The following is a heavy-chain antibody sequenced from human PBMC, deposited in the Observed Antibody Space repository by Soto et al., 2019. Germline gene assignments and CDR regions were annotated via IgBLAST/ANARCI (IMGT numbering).Heavy chain of an antibody. CDR2: IRAYNGNT. V-gene: IGHV1-18*04. CDR1: GYTFTNYG. Sequence: QVQLLQSGHEVRKPGASVKVSCKASGYTFTNYGISWLRQATGQGLQWMGWIRAYNGNTKYAPNVLASVTLTTDTATSTAYMELRSLSSDDTAVYYCAREGLRLGEYDAFEIWGHGTMVTVSS. CDR3: AREGLRLGEYDAFEI. J-gene: IGHJ3*02. D-gene: IGHD3-16*01.